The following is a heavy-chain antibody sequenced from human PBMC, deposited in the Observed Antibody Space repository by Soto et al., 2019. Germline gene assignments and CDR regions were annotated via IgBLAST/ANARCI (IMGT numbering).Heavy chain of an antibody. CDR2: IDPSDSYT. CDR3: AREYGGLPYFDY. D-gene: IGHD5-12*01. V-gene: IGHV5-10-1*01. CDR1: GYSFTSYW. Sequence: GESLKISCKGSGYSFTSYWISWVRQMPGKGLEWMGRIDPSDSYTNYSPSFQGHVTISADKSISTAYLQWSSVKASDTAMYYCAREYGGLPYFDYWGQGTLVTVSS. J-gene: IGHJ4*02.